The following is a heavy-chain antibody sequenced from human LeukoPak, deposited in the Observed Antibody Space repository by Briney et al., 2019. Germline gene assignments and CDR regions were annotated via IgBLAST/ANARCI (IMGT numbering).Heavy chain of an antibody. V-gene: IGHV3-74*01. D-gene: IGHD4-17*01. CDR1: GFTFSTYF. J-gene: IGHJ4*02. CDR3: ARGVHYGSYY. Sequence: GGSLRLSCAASGFTFSTYFMHWVRQAPGKGLVWVSRINSDGSTTSHADSVKGRFTISRDNAKNTLYLQMDSLRAEDTAVYFCARGVHYGSYYWGQGTLVTVSS. CDR2: INSDGSTT.